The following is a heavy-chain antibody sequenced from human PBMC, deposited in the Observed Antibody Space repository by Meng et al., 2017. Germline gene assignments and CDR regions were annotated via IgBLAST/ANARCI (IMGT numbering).Heavy chain of an antibody. CDR3: ARGTRAYSYGNDY. V-gene: IGHV4-34*01. CDR1: GGSFSGYY. CDR2: IKHSGST. Sequence: GGELWKATETLSPNRAVYGGSFSGYYCSCIPQPPRKVLEWIGEIKHSGSTNYTPAHKRRGTISVDTSKNQFSLKLSSVTAAYTAVYYCARGTRAYSYGNDYWGQGTLVTVSS. D-gene: IGHD5-18*01. J-gene: IGHJ4*02.